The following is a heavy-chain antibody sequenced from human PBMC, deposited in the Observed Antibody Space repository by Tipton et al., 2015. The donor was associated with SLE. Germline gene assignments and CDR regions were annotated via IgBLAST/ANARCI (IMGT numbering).Heavy chain of an antibody. J-gene: IGHJ4*02. V-gene: IGHV4-59*08. CDR1: GGSISGYY. Sequence: TLSLTCTVSGGSISGYYWSWVRQPPGKGLEWIGYISFSGPTNYNPSVRSRVSTSMDTSKNQFSLQMSSVTAADTAVYYCARIVAAAGTRYFDYWGQGTLVTVSS. CDR2: ISFSGPT. D-gene: IGHD6-13*01. CDR3: ARIVAAAGTRYFDY.